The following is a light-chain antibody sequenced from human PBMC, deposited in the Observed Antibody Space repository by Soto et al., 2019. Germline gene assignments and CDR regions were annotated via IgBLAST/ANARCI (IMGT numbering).Light chain of an antibody. J-gene: IGLJ3*02. Sequence: QSALTQPASVSGSPGQSITLSCTGTSSDVGGYKYVSWYQQHPGNAPKVLIYEVSNRPSGVSNRFSGSKSGNTASLTISGLQAEDEADYYCSSYTSSKTWVFGGGTELAVL. V-gene: IGLV2-14*01. CDR2: EVS. CDR3: SSYTSSKTWV. CDR1: SSDVGGYKY.